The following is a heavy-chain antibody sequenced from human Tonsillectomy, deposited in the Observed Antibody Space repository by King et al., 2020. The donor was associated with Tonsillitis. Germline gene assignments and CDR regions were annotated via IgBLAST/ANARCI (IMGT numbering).Heavy chain of an antibody. CDR2: IFYSGKT. Sequence: VQLQESGPGLVKPSQTLSLTCTVSCGSISSGGYYWSWIRQHPGKGLGWIGYIFYSGKTYYNPSLKSRVSISVDTSKTPFSLRLSSVTAADTAVYYCARDRLWGSYRYTDCFDYWGQGTLVTVSS. D-gene: IGHD3-16*02. V-gene: IGHV4-31*03. CDR3: ARDRLWGSYRYTDCFDY. CDR1: CGSISSGGYY. J-gene: IGHJ4*02.